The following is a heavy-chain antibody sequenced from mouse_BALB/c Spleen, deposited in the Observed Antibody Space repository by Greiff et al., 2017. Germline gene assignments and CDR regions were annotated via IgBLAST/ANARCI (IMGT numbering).Heavy chain of an antibody. V-gene: IGHV5-6*01. Sequence: EVKLVESGGDLVKPGGSLKLSCAASGFTFSSYGMSWVRQTPDKRLEWVATISSGGSYTYYPDSVKGRFTISRDNAKNTLYLQMSSLKSEDTAMYYCARQRDYGYDAMDYWGQGTSVTVSS. J-gene: IGHJ4*01. CDR2: ISSGGSYT. D-gene: IGHD1-2*01. CDR3: ARQRDYGYDAMDY. CDR1: GFTFSSYG.